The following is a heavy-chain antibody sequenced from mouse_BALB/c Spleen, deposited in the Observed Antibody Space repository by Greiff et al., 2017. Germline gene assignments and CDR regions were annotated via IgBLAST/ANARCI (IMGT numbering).Heavy chain of an antibody. V-gene: IGHV5-17*02. CDR3: ARDYGSSRGFAY. D-gene: IGHD1-1*01. J-gene: IGHJ3*01. CDR1: GFTFSSFG. CDR2: ISSGSSTI. Sequence: EVQLVESGGGLVQPGGSRKLSCAASGFTFSSFGMHWVRQAPEKGLEWVAYISSGSSTIYYADTVKGRFTISRDNPKNTLFLQMTSLRSEDTAMYYCARDYGSSRGFAYWGQGTLVTVSA.